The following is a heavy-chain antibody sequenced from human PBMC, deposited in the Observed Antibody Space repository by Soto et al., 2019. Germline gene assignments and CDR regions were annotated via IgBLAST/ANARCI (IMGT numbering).Heavy chain of an antibody. CDR1: GFTFSSYA. D-gene: IGHD2-15*01. CDR2: VSYDGSNK. CDR3: ARQTIVVVVAATPSYFDY. Sequence: PGGSLRLSCAASGFTFSSYAMQWVRQAPGKGLEWVAVVSYDGSNKYYADSVKGGFTISRDNSKNTLYLQMNSLRDEDTAVYYCARQTIVVVVAATPSYFDYSGQGTLVTVPS. J-gene: IGHJ4*02. V-gene: IGHV3-30-3*01.